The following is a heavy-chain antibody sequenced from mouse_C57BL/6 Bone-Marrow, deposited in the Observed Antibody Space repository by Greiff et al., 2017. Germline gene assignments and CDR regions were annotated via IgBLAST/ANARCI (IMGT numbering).Heavy chain of an antibody. J-gene: IGHJ4*01. V-gene: IGHV1-80*01. CDR2: IYPGDGDT. Sequence: VQVVESGAELVKPGASVKISCKASGYAFSSYWMNWVKQRPGKGLEWIGQIYPGDGDTNYNGKFKGKATLTADKSSSTAYMQLSSLTSEDSAVYFCARSPLRRKGYYAMDYWGQGTSVTVSS. CDR3: ARSPLRRKGYYAMDY. D-gene: IGHD2-4*01. CDR1: GYAFSSYW.